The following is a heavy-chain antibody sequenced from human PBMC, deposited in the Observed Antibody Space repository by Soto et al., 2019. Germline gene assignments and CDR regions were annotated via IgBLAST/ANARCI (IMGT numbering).Heavy chain of an antibody. D-gene: IGHD3-10*01. CDR3: ALLLWFGELFMGGYGMDV. J-gene: IGHJ6*02. V-gene: IGHV2-5*02. CDR1: GFSLSTSGVG. Sequence: QITLKESGPTLVKPTQTLTLTCTFSGFSLSTSGVGVGWIRQPPGKALEWLALIYWDDDKRYSPSLKSRLTITQDTSKNQVVLTMTNMDPVDTATYYCALLLWFGELFMGGYGMDVWGQGTTVTVSS. CDR2: IYWDDDK.